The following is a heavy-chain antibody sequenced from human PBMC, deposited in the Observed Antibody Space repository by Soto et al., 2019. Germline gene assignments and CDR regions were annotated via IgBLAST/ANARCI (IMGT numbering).Heavy chain of an antibody. CDR1: GGSISTGGYY. CDR2: IYYTGST. V-gene: IGHV4-31*03. CDR3: ARDFDADDAFDI. J-gene: IGHJ3*02. D-gene: IGHD2-2*01. Sequence: QVQLQESGPGLVESSQTLSLTCTVSGGSISTGGYYWTWIRQHPGKGLEWIGYIYYTGSTYYNPSLKSRATISVDTSKNQFSLWLSSVTAADTAVYYCARDFDADDAFDIWGRWTIVTVSS.